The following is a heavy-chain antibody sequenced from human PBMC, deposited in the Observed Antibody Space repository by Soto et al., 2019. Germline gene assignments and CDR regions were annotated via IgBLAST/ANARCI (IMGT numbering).Heavy chain of an antibody. CDR3: ARGVYGSGNYYTGPSAFDI. V-gene: IGHV1-69*06. CDR2: TIPVFDTA. CDR1: GGTLSDHG. D-gene: IGHD3-10*01. Sequence: QVQLEQSGAEVKKPGSSVKVSCKASGGTLSDHGVSWLRQAPGQGLEWVGGTIPVFDTAKYEQKFQGRVTIAADKATNIAYMELSNLRYADTAFYYCARGVYGSGNYYTGPSAFDIWGEGTMVIVPS. J-gene: IGHJ3*02.